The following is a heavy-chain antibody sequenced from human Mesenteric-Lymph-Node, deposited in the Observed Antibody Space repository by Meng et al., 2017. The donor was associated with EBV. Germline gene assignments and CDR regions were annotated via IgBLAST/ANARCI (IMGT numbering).Heavy chain of an antibody. D-gene: IGHD4-17*01. CDR3: ARFTYGDPAGI. CDR2: IYYSGST. J-gene: IGHJ3*02. Sequence: QGQLQQWGAGLVKPSETLSLTCTVSGGSVSSSSYYWSWIRQPPGKGLEWIGYIYYSGSTNYNPSLKSRVAISLNTSRTQFSVRLSSVTAADTAVYYCARFTYGDPAGIWGQGTMVTVSS. CDR1: GGSVSSSSYY. V-gene: IGHV4-61*01.